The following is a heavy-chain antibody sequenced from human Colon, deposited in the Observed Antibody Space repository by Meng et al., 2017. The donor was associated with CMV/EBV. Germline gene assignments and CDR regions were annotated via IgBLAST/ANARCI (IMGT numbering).Heavy chain of an antibody. CDR1: GGSISSSNW. CDR2: IYRGGST. CDR3: ARRWSVAGDNDVFDI. J-gene: IGHJ3*02. Sequence: GGSISSSNWWCCVRQPPGKGLEWLGEIYRGGSTKYNPSLKSRVTISVDKSKNQFSLELTSVTAADTAVYYCARRWSVAGDNDVFDIWGQGTMVTVSS. V-gene: IGHV4-4*02. D-gene: IGHD6-19*01.